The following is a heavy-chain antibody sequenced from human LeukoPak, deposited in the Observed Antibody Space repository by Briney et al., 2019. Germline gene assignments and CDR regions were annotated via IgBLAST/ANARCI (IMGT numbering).Heavy chain of an antibody. CDR3: SSEGYSGYDFDN. CDR2: IKSKSDGGTT. V-gene: IGHV3-15*01. D-gene: IGHD5-12*01. J-gene: IGHJ5*02. Sequence: GGSLRLSCAASGFTFSHAWMSWVRQAPGKGLEWVGRIKSKSDGGTTDYAAPVKGRFTISRDDSKNTLYLQMNSLKTEDTGVYYCSSEGYSGYDFDNWGQGTLVTVSS. CDR1: GFTFSHAW.